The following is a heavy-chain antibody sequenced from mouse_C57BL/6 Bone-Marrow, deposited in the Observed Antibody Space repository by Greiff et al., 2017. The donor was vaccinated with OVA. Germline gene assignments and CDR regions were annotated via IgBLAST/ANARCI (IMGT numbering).Heavy chain of an antibody. CDR3: ARCDYDLDY. D-gene: IGHD2-4*01. CDR2: IYPGDGDT. V-gene: IGHV1-82*01. Sequence: QVQLKESGPELVKPGASVKISCKASGYAFSSSWMNWVKQRPGKGLEWIGRIYPGDGDTNYNGKFKGKATLTADKSSSTAYMQLSSLTSEDSAVYFCARCDYDLDYWGQGTLVTVSA. J-gene: IGHJ3*01. CDR1: GYAFSSSW.